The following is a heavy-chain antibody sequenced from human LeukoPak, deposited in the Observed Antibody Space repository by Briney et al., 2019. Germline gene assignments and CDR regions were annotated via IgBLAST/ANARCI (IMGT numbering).Heavy chain of an antibody. Sequence: GGSLRLSCAASGFTFSSYAMSWVRQAPRKGLEWVSAISGSGDSTYYADSVKGRFTISRDNSKNTLYLQMNSLRAEDTAVYYCAKAYYYDSRTDYWGQGTLVTVSS. D-gene: IGHD3-22*01. CDR1: GFTFSSYA. J-gene: IGHJ4*02. CDR3: AKAYYYDSRTDY. V-gene: IGHV3-23*01. CDR2: ISGSGDST.